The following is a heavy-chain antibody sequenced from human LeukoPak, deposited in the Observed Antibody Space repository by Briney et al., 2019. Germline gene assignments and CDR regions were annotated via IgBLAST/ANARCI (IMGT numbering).Heavy chain of an antibody. CDR3: ARVLVVVPRWFDP. J-gene: IGHJ5*02. D-gene: IGHD2-2*01. Sequence: SETLSLTCTVSGXSISSGDYYWSWIRQPPGRGLEWIGYIYYSGSTYYNPSLKSRVTISVDTSKNQFSLKLSSVTAADTAVYYCARVLVVVPRWFDPWGQGTLVTVSS. CDR2: IYYSGST. V-gene: IGHV4-30-4*01. CDR1: GXSISSGDYY.